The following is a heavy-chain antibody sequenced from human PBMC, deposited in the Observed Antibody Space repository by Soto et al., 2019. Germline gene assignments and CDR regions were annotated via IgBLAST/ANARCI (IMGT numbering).Heavy chain of an antibody. Sequence: GESLKISCKGSGYSFSSYWIGWGLHMAGGGVEWMGIIFPRDSDTRYSPSFQGQVTISADKSISTAYLQWSSLKASDTAMYYCARIMVRGVITYSRDYHGMDVWGQGTTVTVSS. D-gene: IGHD3-10*01. CDR2: IFPRDSDT. J-gene: IGHJ6*02. CDR3: ARIMVRGVITYSRDYHGMDV. CDR1: GYSFSSYW. V-gene: IGHV5-51*01.